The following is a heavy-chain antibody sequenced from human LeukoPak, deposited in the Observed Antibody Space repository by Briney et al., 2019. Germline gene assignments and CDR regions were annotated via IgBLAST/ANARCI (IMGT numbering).Heavy chain of an antibody. J-gene: IGHJ6*02. CDR2: INHSGST. CDR1: GGSISSYY. V-gene: IGHV4-34*01. D-gene: IGHD2-2*02. CDR3: ARGPIQYYCSSTGCYTRGGMDV. Sequence: ASETLSLTCTVSGGSISSYYWSWIRQPPGKGLEWIGEINHSGSTNYNPSLKSRVTISVDTSKNQFSLKLSSVTAADTAVYYCARGPIQYYCSSTGCYTRGGMDVWGQGTTVTVSS.